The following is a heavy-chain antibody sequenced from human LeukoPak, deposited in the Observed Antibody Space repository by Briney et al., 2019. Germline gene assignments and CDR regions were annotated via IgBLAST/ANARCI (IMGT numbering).Heavy chain of an antibody. CDR3: ASTPSTTVTTNYYYGMDV. D-gene: IGHD4-17*01. Sequence: GGSLRLSCAASGFTFSSYWMTWVRQAPGKGLEWVSSISSSSSYIYYADSVKGRFTISRDNAKNSLYLQMNSLRAEDTAVYYCASTPSTTVTTNYYYGMDVWGQGTTVTVSS. CDR2: ISSSSSYI. CDR1: GFTFSSYW. J-gene: IGHJ6*02. V-gene: IGHV3-21*01.